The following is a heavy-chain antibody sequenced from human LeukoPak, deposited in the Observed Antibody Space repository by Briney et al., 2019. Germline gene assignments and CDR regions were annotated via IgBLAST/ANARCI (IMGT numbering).Heavy chain of an antibody. CDR2: INPKSGGT. J-gene: IGHJ4*02. Sequence: GASVKVSCKASGYTVTGYYMHWVRQAPGQGLEWMGWINPKSGGTNYAQKFQGRVTMTRDTSISTAYTELTRLTSDDTAVYYCARSVAVGPTHTTMGDYWGQGTLVTVSS. D-gene: IGHD6-19*01. CDR3: ARSVAVGPTHTTMGDY. CDR1: GYTVTGYY. V-gene: IGHV1-2*02.